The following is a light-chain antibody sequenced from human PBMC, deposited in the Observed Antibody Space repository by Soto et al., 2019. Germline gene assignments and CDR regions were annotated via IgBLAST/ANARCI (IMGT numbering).Light chain of an antibody. CDR3: QHRRNWPWT. CDR2: DAS. J-gene: IGKJ1*01. CDR1: QSVSNY. Sequence: EIVLTQSPATLFLSPGERATLSCRASQSVSNYLTWYQQKPGQAPRLLIYDASKRATGIPARFSGSGSGTDFTLTLSSLEPEDFAVYYCQHRRNWPWTFGQGTKVEIK. V-gene: IGKV3-11*01.